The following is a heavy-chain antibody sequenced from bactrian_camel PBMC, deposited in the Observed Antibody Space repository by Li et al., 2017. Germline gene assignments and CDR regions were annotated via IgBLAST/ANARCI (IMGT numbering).Heavy chain of an antibody. CDR1: GYTDCSFC. J-gene: IGHJ4*01. D-gene: IGHD2*01. CDR3: VARDSSLCYSWGSSSYKY. Sequence: HVQLVESGGGSVQAGGSLRLSCTASGYTDCSFCMAWLRQVQGKEREEVATIDSAGNATYEDSVKGRFTISRDVAKNALYLQMNELKPDDTAMYYCVARDSSLCYSWGSSSYKYWGQGTQVSVS. V-gene: IGHV3S55*01. CDR2: IDSAGNA.